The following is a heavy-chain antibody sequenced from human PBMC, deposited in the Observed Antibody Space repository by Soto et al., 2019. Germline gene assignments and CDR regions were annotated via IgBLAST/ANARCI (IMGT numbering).Heavy chain of an antibody. J-gene: IGHJ3*02. D-gene: IGHD3-3*01. CDR3: ARGDFHEGVAFDI. Sequence: ASVKVSCKASGGTFSSYAISWVRQAPGQGLEWMGGIIPIFGTANYAQKFQGRVTITADESTSTAYMELSSLRSEDTAVYYCARGDFHEGVAFDIWGQGTMVTVSS. CDR1: GGTFSSYA. V-gene: IGHV1-69*13. CDR2: IIPIFGTA.